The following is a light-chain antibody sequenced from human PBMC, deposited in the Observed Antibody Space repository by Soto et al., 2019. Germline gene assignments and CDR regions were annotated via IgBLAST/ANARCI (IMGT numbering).Light chain of an antibody. Sequence: EVVMMQSPATLSVSPGERATLSCRASQSVSSNLAWFQQKPGQAPRLLIYGAFTRATGVPARFSGSGSGTEFTLTISRLQSEDFAVYYCQQYDNWPPYTFGQGTKLEIK. J-gene: IGKJ2*01. CDR3: QQYDNWPPYT. CDR1: QSVSSN. V-gene: IGKV3-15*01. CDR2: GAF.